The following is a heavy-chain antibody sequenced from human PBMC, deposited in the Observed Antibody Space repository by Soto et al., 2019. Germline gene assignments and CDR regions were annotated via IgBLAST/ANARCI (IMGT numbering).Heavy chain of an antibody. J-gene: IGHJ4*02. D-gene: IGHD3-3*01. CDR3: ARGYVLRFLEWLPVSYFDY. V-gene: IGHV4-34*01. CDR1: GGSFSGYY. CDR2: INHSGST. Sequence: PSETLSLTCAVYGGSFSGYYWSWIRQPPGKGLEWIGEINHSGSTNYNPSLKSRVTISVDTSKNQFSLKLSSVTAADTAVYYCARGYVLRFLEWLPVSYFDYWGQGTLVTVSS.